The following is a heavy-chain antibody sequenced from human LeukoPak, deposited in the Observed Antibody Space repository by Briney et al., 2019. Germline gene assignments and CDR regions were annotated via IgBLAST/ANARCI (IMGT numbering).Heavy chain of an antibody. J-gene: IGHJ4*02. V-gene: IGHV1-2*04. D-gene: IGHD1-26*01. CDR1: GYTFTDYY. CDR2: INLNSGGA. Sequence: GSSVKVSCKASGYTFTDYYMLWVRQAPGQGVEGMGWINLNSGGANDAQKFQGWVTMTRDTSIIPAYMELGRLRSDDTALYYCARGRKYSGSYEYYFDYWGQGTLVPVST. CDR3: ARGRKYSGSYEYYFDY.